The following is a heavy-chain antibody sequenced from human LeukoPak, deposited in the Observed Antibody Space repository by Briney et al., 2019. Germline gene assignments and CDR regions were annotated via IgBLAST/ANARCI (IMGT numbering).Heavy chain of an antibody. V-gene: IGHV3-48*03. D-gene: IGHD6-13*01. CDR1: GFTFSSYE. CDR3: ARGSSSWKNTFDY. CDR2: ISSSGSTI. J-gene: IGHJ4*02. Sequence: GGSLRLSCAASGFTFSSYEMNWVRQAPGKGLEWVSYISSSGSTIYYADSVKGRFTISRDNAKNSLYLQMNSLRAEDTAVYYCARGSSSWKNTFDYWGQGTLVTVSS.